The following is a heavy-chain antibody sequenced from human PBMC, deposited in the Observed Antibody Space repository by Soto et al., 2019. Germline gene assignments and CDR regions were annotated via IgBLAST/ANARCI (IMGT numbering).Heavy chain of an antibody. J-gene: IGHJ5*02. Sequence: GGSLRLSCAASGFTFSSYAMSWVRQAPGKGLEWVPAISGSGGSTYYADSVKGRFTISRDNSRNTLYLQMNSLRAEDTAVYYCAKDYRPIFGVDLNWFDPWGQGTLVTV. CDR2: ISGSGGST. CDR1: GFTFSSYA. D-gene: IGHD3-3*01. V-gene: IGHV3-23*01. CDR3: AKDYRPIFGVDLNWFDP.